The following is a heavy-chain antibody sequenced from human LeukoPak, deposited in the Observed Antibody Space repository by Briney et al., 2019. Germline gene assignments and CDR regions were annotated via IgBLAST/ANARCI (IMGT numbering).Heavy chain of an antibody. Sequence: SETLSLTCTVSGGSISSYYWSWIRQPPGKGREWIGYIYYSGSTNYNPSLKSRVTISVDTSKNQFSLKLSSVTAADTAVYYCASYYGSGSYSIDYWGQGTLVTVSS. V-gene: IGHV4-59*08. CDR2: IYYSGST. CDR3: ASYYGSGSYSIDY. D-gene: IGHD3-10*01. CDR1: GGSISSYY. J-gene: IGHJ4*02.